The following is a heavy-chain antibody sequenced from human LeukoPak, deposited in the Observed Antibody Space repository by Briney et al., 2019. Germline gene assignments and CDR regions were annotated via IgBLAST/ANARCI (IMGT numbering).Heavy chain of an antibody. V-gene: IGHV3-11*01. CDR3: ARAMFGGVIGKFDY. Sequence: PGGSLRLSCAASGFTFSDYNMNWIRQAPGKGLEWVSHISSSGNIIYYVDSVKGRFTISRDNAKNSLYLQMNSLRAGDTAVYYCARAMFGGVIGKFDYWGQGSLVTVSS. J-gene: IGHJ4*02. D-gene: IGHD3-16*02. CDR2: ISSSGNII. CDR1: GFTFSDYN.